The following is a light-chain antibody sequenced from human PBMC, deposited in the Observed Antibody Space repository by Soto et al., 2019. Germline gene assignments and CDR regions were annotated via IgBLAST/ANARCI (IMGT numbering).Light chain of an antibody. V-gene: IGKV1-5*01. CDR2: DAS. CDR3: QQSYNSPPT. J-gene: IGKJ1*01. Sequence: DIQMTQSPSTLSASVGDRVTITCRASQSISSWLAGYQQKPGKAPQLLIYDASSLESGVPSRFSGSGSGTETPLTTIRLHLADVTSYYCQQSYNSPPTSGQGTNV. CDR1: QSISSW.